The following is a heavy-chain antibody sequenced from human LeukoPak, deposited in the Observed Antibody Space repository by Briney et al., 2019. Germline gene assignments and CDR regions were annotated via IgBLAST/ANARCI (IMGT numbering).Heavy chain of an antibody. CDR2: ISGSGGST. J-gene: IGHJ3*02. Sequence: PGGSLRLSCAASGFTFSSSAMSWVRQAPGKGLEWVSAISGSGGSTYYADSVKGRFTISRDNSKNTLYLQMNSLRAEDTAVYYCAKDLGYSYGYGAFDIWGQGTMVTVSS. D-gene: IGHD5-18*01. CDR1: GFTFSSSA. V-gene: IGHV3-23*01. CDR3: AKDLGYSYGYGAFDI.